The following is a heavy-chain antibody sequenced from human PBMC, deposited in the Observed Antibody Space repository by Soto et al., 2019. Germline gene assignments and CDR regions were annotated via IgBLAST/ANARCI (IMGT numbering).Heavy chain of an antibody. V-gene: IGHV3-21*01. CDR1: GFTFSSYS. Sequence: PGGSLRLSCAASGFTFSSYSMNWVRQAPGKGLEWVSSISSSSSYIYYADSVKGRFTISRDNAKNSLYLQMNSLRAEDTAVYYCAREKVHSSWYRGWFDYWGQGTLVTVSS. D-gene: IGHD6-13*01. CDR3: AREKVHSSWYRGWFDY. J-gene: IGHJ4*02. CDR2: ISSSSSYI.